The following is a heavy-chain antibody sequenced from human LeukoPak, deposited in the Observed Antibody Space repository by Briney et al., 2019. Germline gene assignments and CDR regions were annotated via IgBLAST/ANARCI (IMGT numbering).Heavy chain of an antibody. V-gene: IGHV3-21*01. J-gene: IGHJ5*02. CDR3: ARDHSTYYYDSSGYYP. D-gene: IGHD3-22*01. CDR1: GFTFSNYN. Sequence: GGSLRLSCEASGFTFSNYNMNWVRQAPGKELEWVSSISSSSSYIYYADSVKGRFTISRDNAKNSLYLQMNSLRAEDTAVYYCARDHSTYYYDSSGYYPWGQGTLVTVSS. CDR2: ISSSSSYI.